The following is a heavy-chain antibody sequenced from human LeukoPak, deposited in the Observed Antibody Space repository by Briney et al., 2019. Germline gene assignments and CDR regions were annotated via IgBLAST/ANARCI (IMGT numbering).Heavy chain of an antibody. CDR3: ARVGERRYYYYYMDV. V-gene: IGHV4-59*01. CDR2: IYYSGST. D-gene: IGHD3-10*01. J-gene: IGHJ6*03. Sequence: SETLSLTCTVSGGSISSYYWSWIRQPPGKGLEWIGYIYYSGSTSYNPSLKSRVTISVDTSKNQFSLKLSSVTAADTAVYYCARVGERRYYYYYMDVWGKGTTVTVSS. CDR1: GGSISSYY.